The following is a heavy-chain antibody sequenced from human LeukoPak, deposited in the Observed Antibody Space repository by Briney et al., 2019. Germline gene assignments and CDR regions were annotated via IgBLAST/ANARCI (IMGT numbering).Heavy chain of an antibody. D-gene: IGHD3-22*01. CDR2: IIPIFGTA. V-gene: IGHV1-69*13. CDR1: GGTFSSYA. Sequence: SVKVSCKSSGGTFSSYAISWVRQAPGQGLEWMGGIIPIFGTANYAQKFQGRVTITADESTSTAYMELSSLRSEDTAVYYCARVGETYYYDSSVYYFDYWGQGTLVTVSS. CDR3: ARVGETYYYDSSVYYFDY. J-gene: IGHJ4*02.